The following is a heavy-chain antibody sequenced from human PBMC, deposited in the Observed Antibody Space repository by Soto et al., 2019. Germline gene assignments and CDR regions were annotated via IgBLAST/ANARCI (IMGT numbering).Heavy chain of an antibody. CDR1: GFSLGTSRMC. J-gene: IGHJ5*01. CDR2: IDWDDDK. CDR3: ARERNWFDS. Sequence: SGPTLENPTQTLTLTCTFSGFSLGTSRMCVTWIRQPPGKALEWLARIDWDDDKFYSTSLKTRLTISKDTSKNQVVLTMSSLRSEDTAVYYCARERNWFDSWGQGTLVTVSS. V-gene: IGHV2-70*03.